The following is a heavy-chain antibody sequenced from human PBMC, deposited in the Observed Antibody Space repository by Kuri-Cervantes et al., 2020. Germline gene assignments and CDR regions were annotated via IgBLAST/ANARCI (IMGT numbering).Heavy chain of an antibody. CDR1: GGSISSYY. Sequence: GSLRLSCTVSGGSISSYYWSWIRQPAGKGLEWIERIYTSGSTNYNPSLKSRVTMSVDTSKNQFSLKLSSVTAADTAVYYCARGGTGTTSVGAVHWFDPWGQGTLVTVSS. J-gene: IGHJ5*02. D-gene: IGHD1-7*01. CDR3: ARGGTGTTSVGAVHWFDP. CDR2: IYTSGST. V-gene: IGHV4-4*07.